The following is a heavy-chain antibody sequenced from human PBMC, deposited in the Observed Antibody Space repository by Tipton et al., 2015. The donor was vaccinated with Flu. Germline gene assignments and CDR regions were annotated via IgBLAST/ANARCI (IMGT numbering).Heavy chain of an antibody. D-gene: IGHD3-10*01. Sequence: TLSLTCTVSGGSVSGFFWSWIRQPPGKGLEWIGSIYYSGSTYYNASLKSRASISINPSKNQFSLKLTSVAAADTAVYYCARDRLLWFGDRYGMDVWGQGTTVTVSS. CDR3: ARDRLLWFGDRYGMDV. CDR1: GGSVSGFF. J-gene: IGHJ6*02. CDR2: IYYSGST. V-gene: IGHV4-59*02.